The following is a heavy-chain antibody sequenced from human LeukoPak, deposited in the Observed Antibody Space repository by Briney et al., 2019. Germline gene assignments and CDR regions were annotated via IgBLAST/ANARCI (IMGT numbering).Heavy chain of an antibody. CDR2: ISYDGSNK. Sequence: GGSLRLSCAASGFTFSSYSMNWVRQAPGKGLEWVAVISYDGSNKYYADSVKGRFTISRDNSKNTLYLQMNSLRAEDTAVYYCAKENQWLRHYEHWGQGTLVTVSS. V-gene: IGHV3-30*18. J-gene: IGHJ1*01. CDR3: AKENQWLRHYEH. D-gene: IGHD5-12*01. CDR1: GFTFSSYS.